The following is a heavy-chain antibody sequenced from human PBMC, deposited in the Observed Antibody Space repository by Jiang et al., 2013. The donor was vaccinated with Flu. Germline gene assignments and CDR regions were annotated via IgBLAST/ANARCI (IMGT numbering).Heavy chain of an antibody. Sequence: GSGLVKPSETLSLTCTVSGGSISSYYWSWIRQPPGKGLEWIGYIYYSGSTNYNPSLKSRVTISVDTSKNQFSLKLSSVTAADTAVYYCARGFGYSSGWYFGGAFDIWGQGTMVTVSS. J-gene: IGHJ3*02. CDR1: GGSISSYY. D-gene: IGHD6-19*01. CDR3: ARGFGYSSGWYFGGAFDI. V-gene: IGHV4-59*13. CDR2: IYYSGST.